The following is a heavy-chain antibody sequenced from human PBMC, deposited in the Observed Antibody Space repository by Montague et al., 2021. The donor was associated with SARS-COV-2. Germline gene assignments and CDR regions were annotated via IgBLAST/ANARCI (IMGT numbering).Heavy chain of an antibody. CDR2: IYYSGST. D-gene: IGHD4-17*01. Sequence: SETLSLTCTVSGGSISSSSYYWGWIRQPPGKGLEWIGSIYYSGSTYYNPSHKSRVTISVDTSKNQFSLKLSSVTAADTAVYYCARAYGDYILLFYYYYGMDVWGQGTTVTVSS. CDR3: ARAYGDYILLFYYYYGMDV. CDR1: GGSISSSSYY. J-gene: IGHJ6*02. V-gene: IGHV4-39*07.